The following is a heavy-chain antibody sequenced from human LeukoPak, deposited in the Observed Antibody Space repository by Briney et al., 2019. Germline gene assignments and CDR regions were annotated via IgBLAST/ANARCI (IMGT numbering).Heavy chain of an antibody. CDR3: ARHGIGSGAPLEGDAFDI. J-gene: IGHJ3*02. CDR2: IYPGDSDT. CDR1: GYSFTSYW. Sequence: HGESLKISCKGSGYSFTSYWIGWVRQMPGKGLEWMGIIYPGDSDTIYSPSFQVQVTISADKSISTAYLQWSSLKASDTAMYYCARHGIGSGAPLEGDAFDIWGQGTMVTVSS. V-gene: IGHV5-51*01. D-gene: IGHD2-15*01.